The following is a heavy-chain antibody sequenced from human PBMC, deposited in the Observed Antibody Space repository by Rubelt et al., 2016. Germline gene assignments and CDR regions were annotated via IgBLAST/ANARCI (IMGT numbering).Heavy chain of an antibody. CDR2: VGGGGDDT. Sequence: EVQLLESGGGLVQPGGSLRLSCVASGFTFSGYPMSWFRQAPGKGLEWVSAVGGGGDDTYYADSVKGHFTISRDNSKNTLYLQMNTLRAEDTAVYYCATETTPVYWGQGTLVTVSS. CDR3: ATETTPVY. CDR1: GFTFSGYP. D-gene: IGHD2-15*01. J-gene: IGHJ4*02. V-gene: IGHV3-23*01.